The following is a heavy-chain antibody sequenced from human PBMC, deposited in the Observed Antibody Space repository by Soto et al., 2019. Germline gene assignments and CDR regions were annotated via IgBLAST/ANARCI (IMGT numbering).Heavy chain of an antibody. Sequence: SETLSLTCTVSGGSIRSGSHYWSWIRQHPGKGLEWIGYIYYSGSTYYNPSLKSRITISISTSKNQFSLKLTSVTAADTAVYYCAREGGDGIDYWGQGTLVTVS. CDR2: IYYSGST. J-gene: IGHJ4*02. CDR3: AREGGDGIDY. CDR1: GGSIRSGSHY. D-gene: IGHD3-16*01. V-gene: IGHV4-31*03.